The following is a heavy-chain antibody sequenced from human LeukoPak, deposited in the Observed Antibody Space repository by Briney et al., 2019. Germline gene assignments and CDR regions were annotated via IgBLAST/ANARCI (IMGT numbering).Heavy chain of an antibody. CDR3: ANTYYAFWSGSF. D-gene: IGHD3-3*01. CDR1: GFTLSSYA. Sequence: GGSLRLSCAASGFTLSSYAMTWVRQAPGKGLEWVTVISYDESKRYYADSVKGRFTISRDNSRNTVYLQMNSLRAEDTAVYYCANTYYAFWSGSFWGQGTLVTVSS. CDR2: ISYDESKR. J-gene: IGHJ4*02. V-gene: IGHV3-30-3*01.